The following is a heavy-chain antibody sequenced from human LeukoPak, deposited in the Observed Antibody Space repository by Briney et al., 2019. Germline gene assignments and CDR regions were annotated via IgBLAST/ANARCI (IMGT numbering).Heavy chain of an antibody. D-gene: IGHD3-22*01. CDR3: ARAVAMIVVVILDY. CDR2: ISYDGGNK. CDR1: GFTFSSYA. V-gene: IGHV3-30-3*01. Sequence: PGGSLRLFCAATGFTFSSYAMHWVRQAPGKGLEWVAVISYDGGNKYYADSVKGRFTISRDNSKNTLYLQMNSLRAEDTAVYYCARAVAMIVVVILDYWGQGTLVTVSS. J-gene: IGHJ4*02.